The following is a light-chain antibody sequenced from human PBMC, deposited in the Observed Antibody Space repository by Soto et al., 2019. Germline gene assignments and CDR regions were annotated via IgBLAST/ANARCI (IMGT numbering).Light chain of an antibody. CDR3: CSYAGSKTWV. Sequence: QSVLTQPPSVSGAPGQRVTLSCTGNSSNLGAGYDVHWYQQLPGVAPKLVIFGNRNRPSGVPERFSGSKSGTSASLAITGLQAEDEADYYCCSYAGSKTWVFGGGTKLTVL. CDR1: SSNLGAGYD. J-gene: IGLJ3*02. CDR2: GNR. V-gene: IGLV1-40*01.